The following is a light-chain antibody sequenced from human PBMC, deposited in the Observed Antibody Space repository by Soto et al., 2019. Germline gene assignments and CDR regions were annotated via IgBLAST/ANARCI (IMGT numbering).Light chain of an antibody. J-gene: IGKJ1*01. CDR3: PQYCSSPCT. CDR2: GAS. CDR1: QSVSSSY. V-gene: IGKV3-20*01. Sequence: EIVLTQSPGPLSLSPGERATLSCRASQSVSSSYLAWYQQKPGQAPRLLIYGASSRATGIPDRFSGSGSGTAYTLTISTLEPEDFAVYYYPQYCSSPCTFVQGSKVEIK.